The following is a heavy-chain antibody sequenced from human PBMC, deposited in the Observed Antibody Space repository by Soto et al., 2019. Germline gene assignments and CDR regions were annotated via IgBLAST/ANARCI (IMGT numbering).Heavy chain of an antibody. D-gene: IGHD1-26*01. CDR3: ASSEIVGATNFDY. CDR2: IYYSGST. Sequence: SETLSLTCTVSGGSISGSSYYWGWIRQPPGKGLEWIGSIYYSGSTYYNPSLKSRVTISVDTSKNQFSLKLSSVTAADTAVYYCASSEIVGATNFDYWGQGTLVTVSS. J-gene: IGHJ4*02. V-gene: IGHV4-39*01. CDR1: GGSISGSSYY.